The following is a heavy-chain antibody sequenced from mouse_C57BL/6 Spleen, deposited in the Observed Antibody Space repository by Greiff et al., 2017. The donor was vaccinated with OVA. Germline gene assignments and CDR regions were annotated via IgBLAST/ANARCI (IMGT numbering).Heavy chain of an antibody. V-gene: IGHV5-17*01. J-gene: IGHJ4*01. Sequence: EVKLMESGGGLVKPGGSLKLSCAASGFTFSDYGMHWVRQAPEKGLEWVAYISSGSSTIYYADTVKGRFTISRDNAKNTLFLQMTSLRSEDTAMYYCAMDLYAMDYWGQGTSVTVSS. CDR1: GFTFSDYG. CDR3: AMDLYAMDY. CDR2: ISSGSSTI.